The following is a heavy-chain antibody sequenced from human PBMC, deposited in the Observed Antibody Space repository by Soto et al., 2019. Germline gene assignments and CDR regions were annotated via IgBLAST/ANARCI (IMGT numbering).Heavy chain of an antibody. Sequence: QVQLQESGPGLVKPSQTLSLTCSVSGDSINSDEYYWSWIRQPPRGGLEWIGHVYYTGSTSYSPSLKSRLTISVDTSKNQFSLRLNSVTAADTAVYYCARDRSNSPDLFDSWGQGTLVTVSS. J-gene: IGHJ4*02. D-gene: IGHD1-1*01. CDR2: VYYTGST. CDR3: ARDRSNSPDLFDS. CDR1: GDSINSDEYY. V-gene: IGHV4-30-4*01.